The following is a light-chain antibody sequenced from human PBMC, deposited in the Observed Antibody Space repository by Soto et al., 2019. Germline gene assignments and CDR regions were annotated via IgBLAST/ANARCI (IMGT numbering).Light chain of an antibody. Sequence: AIQMTQSPSSLSASVGDRVTITCRASQGIRNDLGWYQQKPGKAPKVLIYLASSLQSGAPSRFSGSGSGTDFTLTISSLQPEDFATYYCLQDYNYPRTFGQGTKVDIK. CDR3: LQDYNYPRT. J-gene: IGKJ1*01. CDR1: QGIRND. CDR2: LAS. V-gene: IGKV1-6*01.